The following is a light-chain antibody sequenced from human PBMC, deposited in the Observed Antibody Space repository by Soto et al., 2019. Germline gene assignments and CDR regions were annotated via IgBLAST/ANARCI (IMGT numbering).Light chain of an antibody. CDR3: QQYGSSPWT. CDR1: QSVSSTY. Sequence: EIVLTQSPGTLSLSPGERATLSCRASQSVSSTYLAWYQQKPGQAPRLLIYGASSRATGIPDRFSGSGPGTDFTLTISRLEPEDFAVYYCQQYGSSPWTFGQGTKVGIK. V-gene: IGKV3-20*01. CDR2: GAS. J-gene: IGKJ1*01.